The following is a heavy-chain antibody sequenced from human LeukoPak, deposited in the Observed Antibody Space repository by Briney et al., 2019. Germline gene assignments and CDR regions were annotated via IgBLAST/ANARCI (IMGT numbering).Heavy chain of an antibody. Sequence: PSETLSLTCAVYGGSFSGYYWSWIRQPPGKGLEWIGKINHSGSTNYNPSLKSRVTISVDTSKNQFSLKLSSVTAADTAVYYCARGRPIAAVNWFDPWGQGTLVTVSS. V-gene: IGHV4-34*01. D-gene: IGHD6-13*01. CDR2: INHSGST. CDR1: GGSFSGYY. J-gene: IGHJ5*02. CDR3: ARGRPIAAVNWFDP.